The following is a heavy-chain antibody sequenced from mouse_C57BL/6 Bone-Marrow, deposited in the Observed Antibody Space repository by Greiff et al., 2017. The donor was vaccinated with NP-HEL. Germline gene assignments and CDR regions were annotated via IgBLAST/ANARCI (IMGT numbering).Heavy chain of an antibody. D-gene: IGHD1-1*01. V-gene: IGHV7-1*01. J-gene: IGHJ1*03. CDR2: SRNKANDYTT. CDR1: GFTFSDFY. CDR3: ARDAGRLVGYFDV. Sequence: EVKVVESGGGLVQPGRSLRLSCATSGFTFSDFYMEWVRQAPGKGLEWIAASRNKANDYTTEYSVSVKGRFIVSRDTSQSILYLQMNALRAEDTDIYYCARDAGRLVGYFDVWGTGTTVTVSS.